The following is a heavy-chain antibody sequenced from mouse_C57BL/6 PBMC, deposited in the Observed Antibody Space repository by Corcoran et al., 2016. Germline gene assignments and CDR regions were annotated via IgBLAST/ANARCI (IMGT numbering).Heavy chain of an antibody. V-gene: IGHV1-76*01. CDR1: GYTFTDYY. CDR2: IYPGSGNT. CDR3: ARWGTGSSYGY. D-gene: IGHD1-1*01. Sequence: QVQLKQSGAELVRPGASVKLSCKASGYTFTDYYINWVKQRPGQGLEWIARIYPGSGNTYYNEKLKGKATLTAEKSSSTAYMQLSSLTSEYSAVYFFARWGTGSSYGYWGQGTTLTVSS. J-gene: IGHJ2*01.